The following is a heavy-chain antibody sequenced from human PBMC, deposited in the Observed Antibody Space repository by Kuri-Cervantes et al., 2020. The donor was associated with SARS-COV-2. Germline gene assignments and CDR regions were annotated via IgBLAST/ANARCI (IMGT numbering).Heavy chain of an antibody. Sequence: ASVKVSCKASGYTFTSYGISWVRQAPGQGLEWMGWISAYNGNTNYAQKLQGRVTMTTDTSTSTAYMELSSLRSEDTAVYYCARGVLGSMDAWFDPWGQGTVVTVSS. CDR1: GYTFTSYG. D-gene: IGHD3-10*01. V-gene: IGHV1-18*01. J-gene: IGHJ5*02. CDR2: ISAYNGNT. CDR3: ARGVLGSMDAWFDP.